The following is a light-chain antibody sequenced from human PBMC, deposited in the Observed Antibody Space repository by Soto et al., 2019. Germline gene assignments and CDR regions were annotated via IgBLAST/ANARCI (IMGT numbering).Light chain of an antibody. CDR2: ASS. Sequence: DIQLTQSPSSLSASVGDRLTITCRANQSLSAYLSWYQQSTGKAPKLLMYASSNLQSGVPSRFRVSGSGTEFTLTITSLRHEDFATYYCQQTYSSPYSFGQGTKVEIK. CDR3: QQTYSSPYS. CDR1: QSLSAY. J-gene: IGKJ2*03. V-gene: IGKV1-39*01.